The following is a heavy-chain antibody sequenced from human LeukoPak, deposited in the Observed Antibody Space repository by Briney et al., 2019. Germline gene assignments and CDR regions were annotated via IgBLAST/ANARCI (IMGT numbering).Heavy chain of an antibody. V-gene: IGHV1-69*13. D-gene: IGHD1-26*01. CDR2: IIPIFGTA. CDR1: GGTFSSYA. CDR3: ASMGSGSYDAFDI. Sequence: ASVKVSCKASGGTFSSYAINWVRQAPGQGLEWMGGIIPIFGTANYAQKFQGRVTITADESTSTAYMELSSLRSEDTAVYYCASMGSGSYDAFDIWGQGTMVTVSS. J-gene: IGHJ3*02.